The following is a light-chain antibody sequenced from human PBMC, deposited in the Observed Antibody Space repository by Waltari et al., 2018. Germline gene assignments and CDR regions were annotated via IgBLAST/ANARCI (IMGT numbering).Light chain of an antibody. V-gene: IGLV1-36*01. J-gene: IGLJ1*01. CDR2: YDD. CDR1: SSNIGNNA. Sequence: QSVLTQPPSVSEAPKQRVTISCSGSSSNIGNNAVNWYQQLPGKSPKLLIYYDDLLSSGVSDRFSGSKSGTSASLAISGLQSEDVADYYCAVWDDTVSGYVFGSGTKVTVL. CDR3: AVWDDTVSGYV.